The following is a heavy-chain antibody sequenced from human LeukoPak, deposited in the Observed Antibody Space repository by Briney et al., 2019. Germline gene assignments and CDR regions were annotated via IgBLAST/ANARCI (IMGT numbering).Heavy chain of an antibody. CDR1: GYTFTGYY. V-gene: IGHV1-2*02. J-gene: IGHJ4*02. CDR2: INPNSGGT. CDR3: ARRRYFDWLHFYY. D-gene: IGHD3-9*01. Sequence: ASVKVSCKASGYTFTGYYMHWVRRAPGQGLEWMGWINPNSGGTNYAQKFQGRVTMTRDTSISTAYMELSRLRSDDTAVYYCARRRYFDWLHFYYWGQGTLATVSS.